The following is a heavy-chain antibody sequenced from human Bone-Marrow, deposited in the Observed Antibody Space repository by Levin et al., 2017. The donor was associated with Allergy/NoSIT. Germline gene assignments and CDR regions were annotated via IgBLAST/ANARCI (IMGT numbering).Heavy chain of an antibody. D-gene: IGHD3-22*01. CDR2: ITGGGDTT. Sequence: SCAASRFAFQNYAMNWVRQAPGKGLEWVASITGGGDTTYYADSVKGRFTISRDNSRNTLYMQMNSLRDEDTATYYCAKEIREPTIVRFFDVWGRGTLVAVSS. V-gene: IGHV3-23*01. J-gene: IGHJ2*01. CDR3: AKEIREPTIVRFFDV. CDR1: RFAFQNYA.